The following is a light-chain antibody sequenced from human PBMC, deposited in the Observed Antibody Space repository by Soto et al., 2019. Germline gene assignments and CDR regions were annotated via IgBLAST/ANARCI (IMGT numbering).Light chain of an antibody. CDR2: EVS. J-gene: IGLJ2*01. CDR1: SSDVGGYNY. CDR3: QVWDSSSDPV. Sequence: QSALTQPASVSGSPGQSITISCTGTSSDVGGYNYVSWYQQHPGKAPKLMIYEVSNRPSGVSNRFSGSKSGNTASLTISRVEAGDEADYYCQVWDSSSDPVFGGGTKLTVL. V-gene: IGLV2-14*01.